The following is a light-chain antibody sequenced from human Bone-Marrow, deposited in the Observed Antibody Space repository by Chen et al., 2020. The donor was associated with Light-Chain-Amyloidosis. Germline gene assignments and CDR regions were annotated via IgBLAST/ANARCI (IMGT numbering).Light chain of an antibody. J-gene: IGLJ2*01. CDR2: SDT. CDR1: DLPTKY. Sequence: SYELTQPPSVSVSPRQTASITCSGDDLPTKYAYWYQQKPGQAPVLVIHSDTERPSGISERFSGSSSGTTATLTISGVQAEDEADYHCQSADSSGTYEVIFGGGTKLTVL. CDR3: QSADSSGTYEVI. V-gene: IGLV3-25*03.